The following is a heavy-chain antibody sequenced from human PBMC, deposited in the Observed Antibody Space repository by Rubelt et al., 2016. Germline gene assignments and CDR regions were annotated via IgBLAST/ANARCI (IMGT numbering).Heavy chain of an antibody. CDR3: AKVDTYLSGWNYYGMDV. V-gene: IGHV3-23*01. CDR2: ISGSGGST. D-gene: IGHD6-19*01. Sequence: PGGSLRLSCAASGFTFSTYGMTWVRQAPGKGLEWVSAISGSGGSTYYADSVKGRFTISRDHSNNTLYLQMNRLRAEATAVYYCAKVDTYLSGWNYYGMDVWGQGTTVTVSS. J-gene: IGHJ6*02. CDR1: GFTFSTYG.